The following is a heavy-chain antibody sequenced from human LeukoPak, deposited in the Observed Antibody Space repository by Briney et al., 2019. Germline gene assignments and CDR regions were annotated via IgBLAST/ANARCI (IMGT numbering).Heavy chain of an antibody. CDR1: GGSISSYY. D-gene: IGHD4-17*01. J-gene: IGHJ5*02. CDR2: IYYSGST. V-gene: IGHV4-59*01. Sequence: PSETLSLTCAVYGGSISSYYWSWIRQPPGKGLEWIGYIYYSGSTNYNPSLKSRVTISVDTSKNQFSLKLSSVTAADTAVYYCARDRPNDYGDKGWFDPWGQGTLVTVSS. CDR3: ARDRPNDYGDKGWFDP.